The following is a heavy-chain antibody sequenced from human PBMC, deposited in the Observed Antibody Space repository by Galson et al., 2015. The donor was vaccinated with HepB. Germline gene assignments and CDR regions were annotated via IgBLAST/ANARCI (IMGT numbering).Heavy chain of an antibody. D-gene: IGHD3-3*01. CDR1: GHTFTSYY. Sequence: SVKVSCKGSGHTFTSYYVHWVRQAPGQGLEWMGIINPTGGSTTYGQKFQGRVTLTRDRTTSTVYMELSSLRSGDTAVYYCAGESGSSSRYFDYWGQGTLVTVSS. CDR3: AGESGSSSRYFDY. V-gene: IGHV1-46*03. CDR2: INPTGGST. J-gene: IGHJ4*02.